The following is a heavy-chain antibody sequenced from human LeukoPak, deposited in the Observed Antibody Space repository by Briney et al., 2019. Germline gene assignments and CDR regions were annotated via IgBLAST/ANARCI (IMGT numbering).Heavy chain of an antibody. V-gene: IGHV3-21*01. D-gene: IGHD1-7*01. J-gene: IGHJ4*02. CDR3: ARVGPLELYSWVFSAEVDPFDY. Sequence: GGSLRLSCAASGFTFSSYSMNWVRQAPGKGLELVSSISSSSSYIYYADSVKGRFTISRDNGKNSLYLQMNSLRAEDTAVYYCARVGPLELYSWVFSAEVDPFDYWGQGTLVTVSS. CDR1: GFTFSSYS. CDR2: ISSSSSYI.